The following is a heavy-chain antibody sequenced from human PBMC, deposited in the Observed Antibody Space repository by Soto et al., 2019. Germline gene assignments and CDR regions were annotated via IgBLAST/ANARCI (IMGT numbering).Heavy chain of an antibody. CDR3: EKEFGSGSYPYYNDDKDV. Sequence: ASVKVSCKASGYTFTSYGISWVRQAPGQGLEWMGWISAYNGNTNYAQKLQGRVTMTTDTSTSTAYMELRSLRSDDTAVYYCEKEFGSGSYPYYNDDKDVWAKGATVTVSS. CDR2: ISAYNGNT. J-gene: IGHJ6*03. D-gene: IGHD3-10*01. CDR1: GYTFTSYG. V-gene: IGHV1-18*01.